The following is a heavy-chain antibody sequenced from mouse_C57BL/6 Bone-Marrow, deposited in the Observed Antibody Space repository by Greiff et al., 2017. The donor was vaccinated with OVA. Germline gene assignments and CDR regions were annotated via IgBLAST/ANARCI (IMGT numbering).Heavy chain of an antibody. V-gene: IGHV5-6*01. Sequence: EVQGVESGGDLVKPGGSLKLSCAASGFTFSSYGMSWVRQTPDKRLEWVATISSGGSYTYYPDSVKGRFTISRDNAKNTLYLQMSSLKSEDTAMYYCARPVYYGYDGFDYWGQGTTLTVSS. D-gene: IGHD2-2*01. CDR1: GFTFSSYG. J-gene: IGHJ2*01. CDR2: ISSGGSYT. CDR3: ARPVYYGYDGFDY.